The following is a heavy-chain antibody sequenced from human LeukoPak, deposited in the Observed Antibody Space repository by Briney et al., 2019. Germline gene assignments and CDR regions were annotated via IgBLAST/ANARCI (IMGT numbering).Heavy chain of an antibody. J-gene: IGHJ6*02. CDR1: GFTFSSYG. CDR3: ATGDNYSYGMDV. CDR2: IWYDGSNK. V-gene: IGHV3-33*01. Sequence: GGSLRLSCAASGFTFSSYGMHWVRQAPGKGLEWVAVIWYDGSNKYYADSVKGRFTISRDNSKNTLYLQMNSLRAEDTAVYYCATGDNYSYGMDVWGQGTTVTVSS. D-gene: IGHD2-15*01.